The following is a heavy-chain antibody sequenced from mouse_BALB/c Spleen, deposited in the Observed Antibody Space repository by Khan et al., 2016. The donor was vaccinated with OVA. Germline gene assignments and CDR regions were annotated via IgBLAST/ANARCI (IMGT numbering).Heavy chain of an antibody. CDR3: ARSGTTVVAYWYCDV. V-gene: IGHV3-1*02. D-gene: IGHD1-1*01. CDR2: IHYSGST. Sequence: EVQLVESGPDLVKPSQSLSLTCTVTGYSITSGYSWHWIRQFPGNKLEWMGYIHYSGSTNYNPSLKSRISITRDTSKNPFFLQLNSVTTEGTTTYYWARSGTTVVAYWYCDVWGAGTTVTVSA. J-gene: IGHJ1*01. CDR1: GYSITSGYS.